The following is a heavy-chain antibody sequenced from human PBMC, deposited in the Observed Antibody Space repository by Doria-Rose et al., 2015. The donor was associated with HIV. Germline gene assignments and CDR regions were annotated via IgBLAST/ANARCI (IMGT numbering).Heavy chain of an antibody. J-gene: IGHJ6*02. CDR1: YAFASYD. Sequence: YAFASYDLNWVRQAAGQGLEWMGWINPDSGTTGYSQKFQGRVTLTRNTSLSTSYMELRSLRSDDTAVYYCARGPPYYNFWSGSYYYYGMDVWGQGTAVTVSS. D-gene: IGHD3-3*01. V-gene: IGHV1-8*02. CDR2: INPDSGTT. CDR3: ARGPPYYNFWSGSYYYYGMDV.